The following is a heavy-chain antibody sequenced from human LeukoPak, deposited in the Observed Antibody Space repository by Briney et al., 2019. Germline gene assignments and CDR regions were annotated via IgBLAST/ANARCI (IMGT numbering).Heavy chain of an antibody. Sequence: PSETLSLTCTVSGGSIGSYYWGWIRQPPGKGLGWGGCISYSGGTNYNPSLTRAVTISVETSKSQCSLKRSSVTAADTAVYYCARALGSSSWYRLGFDPWGQGTLVTVSS. CDR1: GGSIGSYY. V-gene: IGHV4-59*01. D-gene: IGHD6-13*01. CDR3: ARALGSSSWYRLGFDP. CDR2: ISYSGGT. J-gene: IGHJ5*02.